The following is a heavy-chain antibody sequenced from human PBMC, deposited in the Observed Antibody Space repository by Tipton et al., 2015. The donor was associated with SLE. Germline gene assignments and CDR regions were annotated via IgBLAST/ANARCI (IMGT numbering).Heavy chain of an antibody. Sequence: TLSLTCTVSGGSISSYYWSWIRQPPGKGLEWIGYIYYSGSTNYNPSLKGRVTISVDTSKNQFSLKLSSVTAADTAVYYCARGYYYGMDVWGQGTTVTVSS. CDR2: IYYSGST. CDR1: GGSISSYY. V-gene: IGHV4-59*01. J-gene: IGHJ6*02. CDR3: ARGYYYGMDV.